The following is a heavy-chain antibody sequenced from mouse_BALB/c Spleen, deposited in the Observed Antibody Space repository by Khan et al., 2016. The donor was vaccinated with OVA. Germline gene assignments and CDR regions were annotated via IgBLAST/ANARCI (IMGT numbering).Heavy chain of an antibody. CDR2: IAPGSGSS. Sequence: DLVKPGASVKLSCKASGYTFTSYWINWIKQRPGQGLEWIGRIAPGSGSSSYNEMFKGKATLTLDTSSSTAYIQLSSLSSEDSTVYFSAREDYYGRYCYAMDYWGQGTLVTVSA. CDR1: GYTFTSYW. V-gene: IGHV1S41*01. D-gene: IGHD1-1*01. CDR3: AREDYYGRYCYAMDY. J-gene: IGHJ4*01.